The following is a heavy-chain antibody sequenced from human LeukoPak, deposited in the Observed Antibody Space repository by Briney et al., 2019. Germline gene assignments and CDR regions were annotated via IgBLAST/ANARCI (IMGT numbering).Heavy chain of an antibody. CDR1: GYTFTSYG. J-gene: IGHJ4*02. CDR2: ISAYNGNT. Sequence: ASVKVSCKASGYTFTSYGISWVRQAPGQGLEWMGWISAYNGNTNYAQKLRGRVTMTTDTSTSTAYMELRSLRSDDTAVYHCARGGTRYCSSTSCYTPFDYWGQGTLVTVSS. D-gene: IGHD2-2*02. V-gene: IGHV1-18*01. CDR3: ARGGTRYCSSTSCYTPFDY.